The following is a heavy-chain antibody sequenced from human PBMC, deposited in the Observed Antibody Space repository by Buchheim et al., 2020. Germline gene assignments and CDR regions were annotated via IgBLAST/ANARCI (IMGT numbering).Heavy chain of an antibody. V-gene: IGHV4-59*01. CDR2: IYYSGST. Sequence: QMQLQESGPGLVKPSETLSLTCTVSGGSISSYYWSWIRQPPGKGLEWIGYIYYSGSTNYNPSLKSRVTISVDTSKNQFSLKLSSVTAADTAVYYGARGGSYYSYYYYGMDVWGQGTT. CDR3: ARGGSYYSYYYYGMDV. D-gene: IGHD1-26*01. J-gene: IGHJ6*02. CDR1: GGSISSYY.